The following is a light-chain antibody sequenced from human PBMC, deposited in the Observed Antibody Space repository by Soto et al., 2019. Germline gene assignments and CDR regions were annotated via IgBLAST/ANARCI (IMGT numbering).Light chain of an antibody. CDR3: CSYVGRNTYV. CDR1: SSDVGGYNY. CDR2: DVS. V-gene: IGLV2-11*01. J-gene: IGLJ1*01. Sequence: QSALTPPRSASGSPGQSITISCTGTSSDVGGYNYVSWYQQHPAKAPKLIIFDVSKRPSGVPNRFSGSKSGNTASLTICGLRAEDEADEYCCSYVGRNTYVFGTGTKLTVL.